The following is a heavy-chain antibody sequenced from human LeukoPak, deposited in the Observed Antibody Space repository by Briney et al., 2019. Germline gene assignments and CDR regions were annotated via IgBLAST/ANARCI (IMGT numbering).Heavy chain of an antibody. D-gene: IGHD3-10*01. Sequence: ASVTVSCKPSGYRFTNYGINWVRQAPGQGLEWMGWVSGNDGNTKYARKLQGRVTMTTDTSTSTAFMELRSLTSDDTAIYYCARPGSDRTRGWGYFDYWGKGTLVTVSS. CDR2: VSGNDGNT. CDR1: GYRFTNYG. CDR3: ARPGSDRTRGWGYFDY. V-gene: IGHV1-18*01. J-gene: IGHJ4*02.